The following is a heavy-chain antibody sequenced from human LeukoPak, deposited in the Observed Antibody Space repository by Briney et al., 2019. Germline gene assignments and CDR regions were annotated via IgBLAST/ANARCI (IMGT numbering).Heavy chain of an antibody. V-gene: IGHV5-51*01. Sequence: GESLKISCKGSGYSFTSYWIGWVRQMPGKGLEWMGIIYPGDSDTRYSPSFQRQVTISADKSISTAYLQWSSLKASDTAMYYCARHEVGATTGNAFDIWGQGTMVTVSS. D-gene: IGHD1-26*01. CDR2: IYPGDSDT. CDR1: GYSFTSYW. J-gene: IGHJ3*02. CDR3: ARHEVGATTGNAFDI.